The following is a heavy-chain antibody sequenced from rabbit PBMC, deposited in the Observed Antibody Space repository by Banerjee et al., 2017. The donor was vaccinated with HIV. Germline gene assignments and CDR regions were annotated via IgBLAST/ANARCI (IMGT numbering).Heavy chain of an antibody. CDR3: ARGYGDNGFSFDL. D-gene: IGHD2-1*01. J-gene: IGHJ4*01. CDR1: GFDFSSYG. Sequence: QEQLVESGGGLVQPGGSLKLSCKASGFDFSSYGVSWVRQAPGKGLEWIACTYAGSGSTDYASWAKGRFTGSKTSSTTVTLQMTSLTAADTATYFCARGYGDNGFSFDLWGPGTLVTVS. CDR2: TYAGSGST. V-gene: IGHV1S45*01.